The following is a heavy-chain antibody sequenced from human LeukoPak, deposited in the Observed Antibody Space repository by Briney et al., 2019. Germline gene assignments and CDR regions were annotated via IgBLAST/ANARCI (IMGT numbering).Heavy chain of an antibody. V-gene: IGHV4-30-4*01. D-gene: IGHD2-21*01. J-gene: IGHJ4*02. CDR2: IYYSGST. CDR3: ARVISGYFDY. Sequence: SETLSLTCTVSGDSISSGDYYWSWIRQPPGKGLEWIGYIYYSGSTYYNPSLKSRVTISVDTSKNQFSLKLSSVTAADTAVYYCARVISGYFDYWGQGTLVTVSS. CDR1: GDSISSGDYY.